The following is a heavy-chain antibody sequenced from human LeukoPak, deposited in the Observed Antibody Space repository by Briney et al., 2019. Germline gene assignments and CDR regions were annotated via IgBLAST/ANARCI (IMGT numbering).Heavy chain of an antibody. Sequence: SETLSLTCTVSGGSIASYYWGWIRQPPGKGLEWIGNIYYSGRAKYNPSPKSRVTISVDASKNHFSLMQSSVTAAAAAAYYYSRHTDDLSYFLHWLQGTLVTGSS. CDR2: IYYSGRA. CDR3: SRHTDDLSYFLH. D-gene: IGHD3-16*01. J-gene: IGHJ1*01. V-gene: IGHV4-59*08. CDR1: GGSIASYY.